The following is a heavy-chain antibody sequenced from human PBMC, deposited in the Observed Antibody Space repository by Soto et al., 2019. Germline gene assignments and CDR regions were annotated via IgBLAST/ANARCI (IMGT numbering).Heavy chain of an antibody. CDR3: ARVNILTGSDAFDI. CDR2: INHSGST. CDR1: GGSFSGYY. V-gene: IGHV4-34*01. Sequence: SETLSLTCAVYGGSFSGYYWSWIRQPPGKGLEWIGEINHSGSTNYNPSLKSRVTISVDTSKNQFSLKLSSVTAADTAVYYCARVNILTGSDAFDIWGQGTMVTVSS. D-gene: IGHD3-9*01. J-gene: IGHJ3*02.